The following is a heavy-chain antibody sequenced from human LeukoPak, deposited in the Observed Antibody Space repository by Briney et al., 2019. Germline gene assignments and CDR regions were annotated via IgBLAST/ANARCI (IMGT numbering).Heavy chain of an antibody. CDR2: INNDATRT. Sequence: GGSLRLSCAASGSAFSRSWIHWVRQAPGKGLVWVSHINNDATRTTYADSVRGRFTISRDNAKNTVSLQMNSLRAEDTAVYYCARDPRDTEDYWGQGTLVTVSS. CDR1: GSAFSRSW. V-gene: IGHV3-74*01. D-gene: IGHD5-18*01. CDR3: ARDPRDTEDY. J-gene: IGHJ4*02.